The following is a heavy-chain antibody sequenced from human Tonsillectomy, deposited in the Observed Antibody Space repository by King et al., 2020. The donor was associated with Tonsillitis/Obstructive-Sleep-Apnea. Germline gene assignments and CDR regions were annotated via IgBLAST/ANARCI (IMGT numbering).Heavy chain of an antibody. J-gene: IGHJ5*02. CDR3: ARAYYDFWSACYP. CDR1: GFTFSSYA. V-gene: IGHV3-30*04. D-gene: IGHD3-3*01. CDR2: IAYDGSIK. Sequence: VQLVESGGGVVQPGRSLRLSCAASGFTFSSYAMHWVRQAPGKGLEWVTVIAYDGSIKYYADSVKGRFTISRDNSKNTLYLQMNSLRAEDTAVYYCARAYYDFWSACYPWGQGTLVTVSS.